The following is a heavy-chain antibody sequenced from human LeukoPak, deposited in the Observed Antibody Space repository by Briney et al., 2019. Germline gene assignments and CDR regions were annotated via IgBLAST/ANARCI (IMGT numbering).Heavy chain of an antibody. V-gene: IGHV3-23*01. Sequence: GGSLRLSCAASGFTFSDYYMSWIRQAPGKGLEWVSAISGSGGSTYYADSVKGRFTISRDNSKNTLYLQMNSLRAEDTAVYYCAKEGGQIVVVTAPDYWGQGTLVTVSS. CDR2: ISGSGGST. CDR1: GFTFSDYY. CDR3: AKEGGQIVVVTAPDY. D-gene: IGHD2-21*02. J-gene: IGHJ4*02.